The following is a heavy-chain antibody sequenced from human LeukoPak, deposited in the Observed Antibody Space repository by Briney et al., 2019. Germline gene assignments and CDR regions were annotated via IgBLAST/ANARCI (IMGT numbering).Heavy chain of an antibody. J-gene: IGHJ4*02. CDR2: ISDDGSRQ. V-gene: IGHV3-30-3*01. D-gene: IGHD3-10*01. Sequence: GSLRLSCAATGFTFNNYAIHWGRQAPGKGLEWVAFISDDGSRQHYADSVKGRFTISRDNSKNTLNLQMNSLRAEDTAVYYCVKDRTGTYTLDYWGQGTLVTVSS. CDR1: GFTFNNYA. CDR3: VKDRTGTYTLDY.